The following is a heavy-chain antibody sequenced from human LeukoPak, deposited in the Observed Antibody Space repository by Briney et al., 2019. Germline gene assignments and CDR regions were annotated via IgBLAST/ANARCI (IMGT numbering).Heavy chain of an antibody. J-gene: IGHJ6*02. Sequence: ASVKVSCKASGYTFTGHYMHWVRQAPGQGLEWMGWINPNSGGTNYAQKFQGRVTMTRDTFISTAYMELSRLRSDDTAIYYCAREGVDIVATVYFYYYAMDVWSQGTTVTVSS. CDR3: AREGVDIVATVYFYYYAMDV. V-gene: IGHV1-2*02. D-gene: IGHD5-12*01. CDR2: INPNSGGT. CDR1: GYTFTGHY.